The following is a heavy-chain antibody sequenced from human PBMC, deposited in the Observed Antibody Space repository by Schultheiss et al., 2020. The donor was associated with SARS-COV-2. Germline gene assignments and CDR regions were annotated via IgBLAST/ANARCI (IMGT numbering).Heavy chain of an antibody. D-gene: IGHD5-12*01. J-gene: IGHJ4*02. CDR3: ARASSGYDFDY. Sequence: GGSLRLSCAASGFTFSSYSMNWVRQAPGKGLEWVSSISSSSSYIYYADSVKGRFTISRENAKNSLYLQMNSLRAGDTAVYYCARASSGYDFDYWGQGTLVTGSS. CDR2: ISSSSSYI. V-gene: IGHV3-21*01. CDR1: GFTFSSYS.